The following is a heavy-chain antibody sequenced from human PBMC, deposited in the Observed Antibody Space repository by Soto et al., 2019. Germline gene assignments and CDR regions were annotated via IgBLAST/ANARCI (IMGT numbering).Heavy chain of an antibody. CDR3: ARDLKEANATHAIAAAQGVQIYYYYYGMDV. J-gene: IGHJ6*02. CDR2: IYHSGST. Sequence: SETLSLTSAVSGGSISSSNWWSWVRQPPGKGLEWIGEIYHSGSTNYNPSLKSRVTISVDKSKNQFSLKLSSVTAADTAVYYCARDLKEANATHAIAAAQGVQIYYYYYGMDVWGQGTTVT. V-gene: IGHV4-4*02. D-gene: IGHD6-13*01. CDR1: GGSISSSNW.